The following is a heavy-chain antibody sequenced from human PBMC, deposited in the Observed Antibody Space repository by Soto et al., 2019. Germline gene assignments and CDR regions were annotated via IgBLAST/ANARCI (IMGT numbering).Heavy chain of an antibody. J-gene: IGHJ3*02. CDR2: INHSGST. D-gene: IGHD3-16*01. V-gene: IGHV4-34*01. CDR3: ARGLLEASWGTMGAFDI. Sequence: QSQTLSLTCAVYGGSFSGYYWSWIRQPPGKGLEWIGEINHSGSTNYNPSLKSRVTISVDTSKNQFSLKLSSVTAADTAVYYCARGLLEASWGTMGAFDIWGQGTMVTVSS. CDR1: GGSFSGYY.